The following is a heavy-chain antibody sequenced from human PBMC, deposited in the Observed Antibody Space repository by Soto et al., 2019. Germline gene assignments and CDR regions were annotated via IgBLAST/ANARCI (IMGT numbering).Heavy chain of an antibody. CDR1: GFTFSSYA. Sequence: EVQLLESGGGLVQPGGSLRLSCAASGFTFSSYAMSWVRQAPGKGLEWVSAISGSGGSTYYADSVKGRFTISRDNAKNSLYLQMNSLRVEDTAVYYCATLSTQFDRWGQGNLVTVSS. CDR3: ATLSTQFDR. CDR2: ISGSGGST. V-gene: IGHV3-23*01. J-gene: IGHJ5*02. D-gene: IGHD1-1*01.